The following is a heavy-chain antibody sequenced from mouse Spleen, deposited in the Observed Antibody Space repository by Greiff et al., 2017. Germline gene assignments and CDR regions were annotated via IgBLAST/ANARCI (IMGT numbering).Heavy chain of an antibody. CDR1: GFNIKDDY. CDR3: TTKTPSMVDWFAY. Sequence: LVESGAELVRPGASVKLSCTASGFNIKDDYMHWVKQRPEQGLEWIGWIDPENGDTEYASKFQGKATITADTSSNTAYLQLSSLTSEDTAVYYCTTKTPSMVDWFAYWGQGTLVTVSA. D-gene: IGHD2-10*02. CDR2: IDPENGDT. J-gene: IGHJ3*01. V-gene: IGHV14-4*01.